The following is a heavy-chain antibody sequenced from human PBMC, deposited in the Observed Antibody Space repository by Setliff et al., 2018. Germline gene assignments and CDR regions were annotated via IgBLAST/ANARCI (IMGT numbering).Heavy chain of an antibody. V-gene: IGHV7-4-1*02. J-gene: IGHJ6*03. D-gene: IGHD3-16*01. CDR3: ARGVYEYSYDYRGHYYYYMDV. CDR1: GYTFTGYA. CDR2: INTNTGNP. Sequence: ASVKVSCKASGYTFTGYAINWVRQAPGQGLEYLGWINTNTGNPTYVQGFTGRFVFSLDTSVSTAYLQISSLKAEDTAVYYCARGVYEYSYDYRGHYYYYMDVWGKGATVTVSS.